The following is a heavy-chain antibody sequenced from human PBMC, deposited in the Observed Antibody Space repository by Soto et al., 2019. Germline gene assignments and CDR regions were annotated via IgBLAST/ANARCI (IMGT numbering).Heavy chain of an antibody. CDR2: IWSAGLT. J-gene: IGHJ4*02. V-gene: IGHV3-53*01. D-gene: IGHD2-15*01. CDR3: ARELPPDV. Sequence: EVQLVESGGGLIQPGGSLRLSCAASGFTVSSNYMTWVRQAPGKGLEWVSIIWSAGLTYYADSVKGRFTISRDNSKNTLYLQMYSLRVEDSAVYYCARELPPDVWGQGTLVTVSS. CDR1: GFTVSSNY.